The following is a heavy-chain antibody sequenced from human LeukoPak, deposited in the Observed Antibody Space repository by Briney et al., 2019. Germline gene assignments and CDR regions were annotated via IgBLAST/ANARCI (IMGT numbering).Heavy chain of an antibody. CDR2: ISAYNGNT. J-gene: IGHJ6*02. D-gene: IGHD3-10*01. Sequence: VASVKVSCKAPGYTFTSYGISWVRQAPGQGLEWMGWISAYNGNTNYAQKLQGRVTMTTDTSTSTAYMELRSLRSDDTAVYYCAREAEDYYGSGSYRPYYYYYGMDVWGQGTTVTVSS. V-gene: IGHV1-18*01. CDR3: AREAEDYYGSGSYRPYYYYYGMDV. CDR1: GYTFTSYG.